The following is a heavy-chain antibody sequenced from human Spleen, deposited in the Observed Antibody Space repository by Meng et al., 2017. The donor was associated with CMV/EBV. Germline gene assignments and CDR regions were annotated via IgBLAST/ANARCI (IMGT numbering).Heavy chain of an antibody. CDR1: GFTFGSYW. CDR2: IRQDGSEK. Sequence: GGSLRLSCAASGFTFGSYWMSWVRQAPGKGLEWVANIRQDGSEKYYVDSVKGRFTVSRDNANNSLYLQMNGLRVDDTAVYYCARSGYNGYGLDVWGQGTTVTVSS. D-gene: IGHD5-24*01. V-gene: IGHV3-7*01. J-gene: IGHJ6*02. CDR3: ARSGYNGYGLDV.